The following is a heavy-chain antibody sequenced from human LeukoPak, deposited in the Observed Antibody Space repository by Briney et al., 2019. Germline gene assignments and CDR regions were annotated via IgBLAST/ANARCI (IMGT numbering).Heavy chain of an antibody. D-gene: IGHD3-10*01. CDR3: ARDLWVGETSGYFDY. J-gene: IGHJ4*02. Sequence: GRSLRLSCAASGCTFSSYAMHWVRQAPGKGLEWVAVVSYDGRNKYYADSVKGRFTISRDNSKNTLYLQMHSLRTEYTAVYYCARDLWVGETSGYFDYWGQGTLVTVSS. V-gene: IGHV3-30*04. CDR2: VSYDGRNK. CDR1: GCTFSSYA.